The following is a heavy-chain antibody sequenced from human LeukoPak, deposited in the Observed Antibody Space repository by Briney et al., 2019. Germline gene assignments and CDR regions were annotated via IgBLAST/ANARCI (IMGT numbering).Heavy chain of an antibody. CDR3: AKALVLTVAGTYYVDH. J-gene: IGHJ4*02. D-gene: IGHD6-19*01. Sequence: GGSLRLSCAASGFTFNNYGMHWVRQAPGKGLEWVAWIRFDESRTFYGDSVKGRFIISRDNSENTLFLHMHSLRPEDTAVYYCAKALVLTVAGTYYVDHWGQGTLVTVSS. V-gene: IGHV3-30*02. CDR1: GFTFNNYG. CDR2: IRFDESRT.